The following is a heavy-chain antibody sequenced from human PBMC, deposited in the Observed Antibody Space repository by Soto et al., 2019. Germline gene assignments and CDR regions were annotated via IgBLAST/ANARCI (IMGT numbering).Heavy chain of an antibody. D-gene: IGHD3-16*01. CDR3: ARDHSYSDSYWWLDP. V-gene: IGHV1-3*01. CDR1: GYTFSNFA. J-gene: IGHJ5*02. CDR2: INAGNWNT. Sequence: ASVKVSWKASGYTFSNFAMHWVRQAPGQRLEWMGWINAGNWNTKYSQKFQGRVTITRDTSASTAYMELSSLRSEDTAVYYCARDHSYSDSYWWLDPWGPGTLVTVSS.